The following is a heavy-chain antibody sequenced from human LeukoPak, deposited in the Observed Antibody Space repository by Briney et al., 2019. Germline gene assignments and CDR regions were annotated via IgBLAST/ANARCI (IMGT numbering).Heavy chain of an antibody. V-gene: IGHV4-59*01. CDR3: ARAHYYDSSGYYSGLFDY. CDR2: IYYSGST. Sequence: SETLSLTCTVSGGSISSYYWSWIRQPPGKGLEWIGYIYYSGSTNYNPSLKSRVTISVDTSKNQFSLKPSSVTAADTAVYYCARAHYYDSSGYYSGLFDYWGQGTLVTVSS. D-gene: IGHD3-22*01. J-gene: IGHJ4*02. CDR1: GGSISSYY.